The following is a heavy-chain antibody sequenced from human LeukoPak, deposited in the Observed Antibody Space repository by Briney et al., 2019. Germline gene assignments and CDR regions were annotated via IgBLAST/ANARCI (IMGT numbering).Heavy chain of an antibody. CDR1: GYTFTSYY. CDR3: AREGGAAADYYYYYMDV. J-gene: IGHJ6*03. V-gene: IGHV1-46*01. Sequence: ASVKVSCKASGYTFTSYYMHWVRQAPGQGLEWMGIINPSGGSTSYAQKFQGRVTMTRDTSTSTVYMELRSLRSDDTAVYYCAREGGAAADYYYYYMDVWGKGTTVTVSS. D-gene: IGHD6-13*01. CDR2: INPSGGST.